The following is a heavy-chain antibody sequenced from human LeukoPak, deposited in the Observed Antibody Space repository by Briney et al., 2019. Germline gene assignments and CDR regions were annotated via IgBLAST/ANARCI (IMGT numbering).Heavy chain of an antibody. D-gene: IGHD2-2*01. CDR3: ASCSTSCYAASYYYGMDV. CDR1: GFTFSSYE. Sequence: GGSLRLSCAASGFTFSSYEMKRVRQARGEGREGVSYISSSGSTIYYADSVKGRFTIPRDSAKNSLYLQMNSLRAEDTAVYYCASCSTSCYAASYYYGMDVWGKGTTVTVSS. V-gene: IGHV3-48*03. J-gene: IGHJ6*04. CDR2: ISSSGSTI.